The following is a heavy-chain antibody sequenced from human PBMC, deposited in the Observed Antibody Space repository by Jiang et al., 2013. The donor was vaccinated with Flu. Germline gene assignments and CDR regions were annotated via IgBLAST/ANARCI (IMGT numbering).Heavy chain of an antibody. CDR3: ARTVAGTTLTDY. J-gene: IGHJ4*02. V-gene: IGHV3-30*01. CDR2: ISYDGSNK. Sequence: QAPGKGLEWVAVISYDGSNKYYADSVKGRFTISRDNSKNTLYLQMNSLRAEDTAVYYCARTVAGTTLTDYWGQGTLVTVSS. D-gene: IGHD6-19*01.